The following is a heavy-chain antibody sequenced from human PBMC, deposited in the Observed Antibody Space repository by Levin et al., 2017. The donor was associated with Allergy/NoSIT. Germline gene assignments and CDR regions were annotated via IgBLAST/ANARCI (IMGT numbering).Heavy chain of an antibody. Sequence: SETLSLTCAVYGGSFSGYYWSWIRQPPGKGLEWIGEINHSGSTNYNPSLKSRVTISVDTSKNQFSLKLSSVTAADTAVYYCARGKGLQPYYYYYYYMDVWGKGTTVTVSS. D-gene: IGHD4-11*01. CDR1: GGSFSGYY. CDR2: INHSGST. CDR3: ARGKGLQPYYYYYYYMDV. V-gene: IGHV4-34*01. J-gene: IGHJ6*03.